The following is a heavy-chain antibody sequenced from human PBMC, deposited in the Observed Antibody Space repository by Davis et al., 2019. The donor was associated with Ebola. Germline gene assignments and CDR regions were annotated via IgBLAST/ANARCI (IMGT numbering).Heavy chain of an antibody. CDR1: GFIFSNSW. J-gene: IGHJ4*02. Sequence: PGGSLRLSCAASGFIFSNSWMSWVRQAPGKGLEWVANINPDGSAKFSVGSAEGRFTISRDNAKNSLFLQMNSLRAEDTAVYYCATDVGIDWGQGTLVTVSS. CDR3: ATDVGID. CDR2: INPDGSAK. D-gene: IGHD3-10*01. V-gene: IGHV3-7*01.